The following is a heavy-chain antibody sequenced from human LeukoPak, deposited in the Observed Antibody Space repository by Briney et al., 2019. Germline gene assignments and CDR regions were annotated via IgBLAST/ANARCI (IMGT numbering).Heavy chain of an antibody. J-gene: IGHJ4*02. CDR3: TSSRYPYYFDY. V-gene: IGHV3-73*01. Sequence: GGSLRLSCAVSGFTFSGSAMHWVRQASGKGLEWVGRIRSKANSYATAYAASVKGRFTISRDDSKNTAYLQMNSLKTEDTAVYYCTSSRYPYYFDYWGQGTLVTVSS. D-gene: IGHD2-2*02. CDR1: GFTFSGSA. CDR2: IRSKANSYAT.